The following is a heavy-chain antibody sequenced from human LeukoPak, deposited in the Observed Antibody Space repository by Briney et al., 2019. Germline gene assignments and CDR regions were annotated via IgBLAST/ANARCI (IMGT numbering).Heavy chain of an antibody. CDR2: SSAHNGNS. J-gene: IGHJ4*02. CDR1: GYIFRNFG. V-gene: IGHV1-18*01. CDR3: TRDVWSWGVKVAPTDF. D-gene: IGHD1-26*01. Sequence: ASVRVSCKASGYIFRNFGLSWVRQAPGQGLEWLGWSSAHNGNSNYAQKFRDRVTVTIDTSTNTGHMELRGLRTDDTAVYYCTRDVWSWGVKVAPTDFWGQGTLVTVSS.